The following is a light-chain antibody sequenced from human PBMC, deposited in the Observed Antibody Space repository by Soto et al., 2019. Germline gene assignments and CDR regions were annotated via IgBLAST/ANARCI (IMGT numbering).Light chain of an antibody. CDR2: EVT. J-gene: IGLJ1*01. CDR1: SSDIGAYNY. CDR3: SSYTSTSTLYV. V-gene: IGLV2-14*01. Sequence: QSVLTQPASVSGSPGQSITISCIGTSSDIGAYNYVSWYQQHPGKVPKLMIYEVTNRPSGFSNRFSGSKSGNTASLTISGLQAEDEADYFCSSYTSTSTLYVFGTGTKLTVL.